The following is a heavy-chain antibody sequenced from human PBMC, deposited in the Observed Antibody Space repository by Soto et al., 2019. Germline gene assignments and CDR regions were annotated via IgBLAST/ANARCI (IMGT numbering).Heavy chain of an antibody. CDR1: GGSISSGGYY. J-gene: IGHJ4*02. V-gene: IGHV4-31*03. CDR3: ARFGAEADFHY. Sequence: SETLSLTCTVSGGSISSGGYYWSWIRQHPGKGLEWIGYIYYSGSTYYNPSLKSRVTISVDTSKNQFSLKLSSVTAADTAVYYCARFGAEADFHYWGQGPLVTVSS. CDR2: IYYSGST. D-gene: IGHD3-16*01.